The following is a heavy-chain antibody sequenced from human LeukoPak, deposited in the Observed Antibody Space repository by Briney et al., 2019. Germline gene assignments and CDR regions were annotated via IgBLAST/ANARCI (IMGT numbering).Heavy chain of an antibody. D-gene: IGHD4-17*01. CDR2: ISWNSGSI. CDR1: GFSFDDYA. V-gene: IGHV3-9*01. CDR3: AKATVTDVGYFDY. J-gene: IGHJ4*02. Sequence: GRSLRLSCAASGFSFDDYAMHWVRQAPGKGLEWVSGISWNSGSIGYADSVKGRFTISRDNAKNSLYLQMNSLRAEDTALYYCAKATVTDVGYFDYWGQGTLVTVSS.